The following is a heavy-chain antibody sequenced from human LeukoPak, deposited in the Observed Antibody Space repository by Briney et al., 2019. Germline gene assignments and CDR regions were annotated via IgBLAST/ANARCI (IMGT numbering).Heavy chain of an antibody. V-gene: IGHV3-53*04. CDR1: GFTVSSNY. CDR2: IYSGGST. J-gene: IGHJ5*02. Sequence: GGSLRLSCAASGFTVSSNYMSWVRQAPGKELEWVSVIYSGGSTYYADSVKGRFTISRHNSKNTLYLQMNSLRAEDTAVYYCARVEGSEFDPWGQGTLVTVSS. CDR3: ARVEGSEFDP. D-gene: IGHD3-10*01.